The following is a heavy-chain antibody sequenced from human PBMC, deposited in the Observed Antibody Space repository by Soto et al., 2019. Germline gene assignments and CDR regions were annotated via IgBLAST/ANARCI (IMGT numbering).Heavy chain of an antibody. D-gene: IGHD2-8*02. CDR1: GFICSSYD. CDR3: AKATATGGGAFDI. V-gene: IGHV3-23*01. CDR2: ILVAGST. Sequence: GGSLRLSCAASGFICSSYDMSWVRQAPGKGLEWVSTILVAGSTHYEDSVKGRFTISRDRSKNTLYLQMSSLTAGDTAEYYCAKATATGGGAFDICGQGTMVTVSS. J-gene: IGHJ3*02.